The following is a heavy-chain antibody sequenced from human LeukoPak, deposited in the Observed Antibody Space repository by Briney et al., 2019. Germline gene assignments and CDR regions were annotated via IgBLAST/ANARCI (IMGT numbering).Heavy chain of an antibody. CDR3: AKGPYYDILAGSYDAFDI. Sequence: GGSLRLSCAASGFTFSSYAMHWVRQAPGKGLEWVAFIRYDGSNKYYADSVKGRFTISRDNSKNTLYLQMNSLRAEDTAVYYCAKGPYYDILAGSYDAFDIWGQGTMVTVSS. CDR1: GFTFSSYA. J-gene: IGHJ3*02. V-gene: IGHV3-30*02. D-gene: IGHD3-9*01. CDR2: IRYDGSNK.